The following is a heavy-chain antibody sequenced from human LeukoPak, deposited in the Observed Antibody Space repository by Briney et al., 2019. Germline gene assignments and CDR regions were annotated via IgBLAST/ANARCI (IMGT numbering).Heavy chain of an antibody. J-gene: IGHJ4*02. CDR1: GFTFSSYA. V-gene: IGHV3-15*01. Sequence: PGGSLRLSCAASGFTFSSYAMSWVRQVPGKGLEWVGRIKSKTDGGTTDYAAPVEGRFTISRDDSKNTLSLQMNSLKTEDTAVYYCTTGPHAELYFDYWGQGTLVTVSS. CDR2: IKSKTDGGTT. CDR3: TTGPHAELYFDY. D-gene: IGHD3-10*01.